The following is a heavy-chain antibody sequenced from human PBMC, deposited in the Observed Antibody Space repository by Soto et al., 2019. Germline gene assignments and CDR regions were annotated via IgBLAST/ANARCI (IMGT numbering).Heavy chain of an antibody. J-gene: IGHJ4*02. CDR1: GYTFTSYA. D-gene: IGHD2-15*01. Sequence: GASVKVSCKASGYTFTSYAVHWVRQAPGQRLEWMGWINAGNGNTKYSQKFQGRVAITRDTSASTAYMELSSLGSEDTAAYYCARSVAPYYFDYWGQGTLVTVSS. V-gene: IGHV1-3*01. CDR2: INAGNGNT. CDR3: ARSVAPYYFDY.